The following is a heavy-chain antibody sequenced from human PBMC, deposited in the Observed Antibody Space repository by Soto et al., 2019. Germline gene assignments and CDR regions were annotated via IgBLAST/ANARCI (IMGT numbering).Heavy chain of an antibody. D-gene: IGHD2-8*01. Sequence: EVQLVESGGGLVKPGGSLRLSCAASGFTFSNAWMSWVRQAPGKGLEWVGRIKSKTDGGTTDYAAPVKGRFTISRADSKNPLYLKMNSMKTEDTAVYYCTTEDGDYFDYWGQGTLVTVSS. J-gene: IGHJ4*02. CDR2: IKSKTDGGTT. V-gene: IGHV3-15*01. CDR1: GFTFSNAW. CDR3: TTEDGDYFDY.